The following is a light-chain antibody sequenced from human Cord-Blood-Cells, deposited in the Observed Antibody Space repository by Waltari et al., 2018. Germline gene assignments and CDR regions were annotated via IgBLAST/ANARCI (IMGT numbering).Light chain of an antibody. CDR1: SSNIGSNY. V-gene: IGLV1-47*01. CDR3: AEWDDSLRV. CDR2: RNN. Sequence: QSVLTQPPSASGTPGQRVTISCSGSSSNIGSNYVYWYQQLPGTAPKLLIYRNNQRPSGVPDRFSGSKSGTSASLAISGLRSEDEADYYCAEWDDSLRVFGTGTKVTVL. J-gene: IGLJ1*01.